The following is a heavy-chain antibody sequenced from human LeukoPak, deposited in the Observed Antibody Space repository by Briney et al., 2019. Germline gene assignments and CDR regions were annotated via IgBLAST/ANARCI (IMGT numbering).Heavy chain of an antibody. CDR3: ARDLYYDSSGFEDY. CDR2: ISSSSSYI. J-gene: IGHJ4*02. Sequence: PGGTLRISCTSSDTSFSSYSRNCARQAPGKGLEWVSSISSSSSYIYYADSVKGRFTISIDNAKNSLYLQMNSLRAEDTAVYYCARDLYYDSSGFEDYWGQGTLVTVSS. V-gene: IGHV3-21*01. D-gene: IGHD3-22*01. CDR1: DTSFSSYS.